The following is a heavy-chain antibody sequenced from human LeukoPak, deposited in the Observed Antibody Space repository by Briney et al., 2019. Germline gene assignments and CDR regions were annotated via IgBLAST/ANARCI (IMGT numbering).Heavy chain of an antibody. Sequence: SETLSLTCTVSGGSVSSNSYSWGWIRQPPGKGLEWIGEINHSGSTNYNPSLKSRVTISVDTSKNQFSLKLSSVTAADTAVYYCARLTPRQRWLQLGGVDLWGRGTLVTVSS. CDR2: INHSGST. CDR3: ARLTPRQRWLQLGGVDL. CDR1: GGSVSSNSYS. V-gene: IGHV4-39*07. D-gene: IGHD5-24*01. J-gene: IGHJ2*01.